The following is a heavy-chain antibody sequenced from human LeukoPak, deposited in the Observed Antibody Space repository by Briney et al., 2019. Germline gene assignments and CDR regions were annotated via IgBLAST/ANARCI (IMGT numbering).Heavy chain of an antibody. CDR3: AKDAFGVVITPGWFDP. CDR2: IRYDGSNK. D-gene: IGHD3-3*01. J-gene: IGHJ5*02. CDR1: GFTFSSYG. Sequence: GGSLRLSCAASGFTFSSYGMHWVRQAPGKGLEWVAFIRYDGSNKYYADSVKGRFTISRDNSKNTLYLQMNSLRAEDTAVYYCAKDAFGVVITPGWFDPWGQGTLVTVSS. V-gene: IGHV3-30*02.